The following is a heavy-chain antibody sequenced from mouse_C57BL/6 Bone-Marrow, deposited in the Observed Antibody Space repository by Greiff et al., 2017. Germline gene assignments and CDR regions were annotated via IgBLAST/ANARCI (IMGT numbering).Heavy chain of an antibody. CDR2: IYPRSGNT. CDR3: ANDYAYYFDY. D-gene: IGHD2-4*01. J-gene: IGHJ2*01. CDR1: GYTFTSYG. V-gene: IGHV1-81*01. Sequence: VQGVESGAELARPGASVKLSCKASGYTFTSYGISWVKQRTGQGLEWIGEIYPRSGNTYYNEKLKGKATLTADKSSSTAYMELRSLTSEDSAVYFCANDYAYYFDYWGQGTTLTVSS.